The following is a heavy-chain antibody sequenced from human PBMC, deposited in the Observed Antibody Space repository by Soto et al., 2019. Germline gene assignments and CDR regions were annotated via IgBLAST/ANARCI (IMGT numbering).Heavy chain of an antibody. CDR3: ATTDARGYSYGSRDF. J-gene: IGHJ4*02. CDR2: IYSSVNT. D-gene: IGHD5-18*01. V-gene: IGHV4-30-4*01. CDR1: GDSITSGDYY. Sequence: PSETLSLTCTASGDSITSGDYYWTWIRQPPGKGLEWLGCIYSSVNTYYSPSLRSRITISLDTSKNQFFLKLTSVTAADTAFYYCATTDARGYSYGSRDFWGQGTVVTVSS.